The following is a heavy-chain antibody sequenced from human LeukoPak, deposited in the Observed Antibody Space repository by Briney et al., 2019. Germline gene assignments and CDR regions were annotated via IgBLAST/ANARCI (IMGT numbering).Heavy chain of an antibody. CDR1: GGSISSRPYY. J-gene: IGHJ4*02. V-gene: IGHV4-39*01. Sequence: SETLSLTCTVSGGSISSRPYYWGWVRQPPGKGLEWIGSISYSGSIHYNPSLKSRVTISVDTPKNHFSLRLTSVTAADTAVYYCARHSRAHSSASGTYDYWGQGTLVTVSS. CDR2: ISYSGSI. D-gene: IGHD6-6*01. CDR3: ARHSRAHSSASGTYDY.